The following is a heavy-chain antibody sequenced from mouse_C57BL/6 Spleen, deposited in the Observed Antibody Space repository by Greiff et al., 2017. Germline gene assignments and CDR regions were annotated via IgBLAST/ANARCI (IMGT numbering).Heavy chain of an antibody. CDR2: IDPETGGT. V-gene: IGHV1-15*01. Sequence: VQLQQSGAELVRPGASVTLSCKASGYTFTDYDMHWVKQTPVHGLEWIGAIDPETGGTAYNQKFKGKAILTADKSSSTAYMELRSLTSEDSAGYYGTYYDHDAAAFADWGQGTLVTVSA. D-gene: IGHD2-4*01. J-gene: IGHJ3*01. CDR1: GYTFTDYD. CDR3: TYYDHDAAAFAD.